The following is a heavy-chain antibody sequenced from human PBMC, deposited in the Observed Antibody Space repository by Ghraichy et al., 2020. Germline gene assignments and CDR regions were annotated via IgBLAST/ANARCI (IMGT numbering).Heavy chain of an antibody. V-gene: IGHV4-39*01. CDR2: IYYSGST. CDR1: GGSISSSSNY. D-gene: IGHD5/OR15-5a*01. J-gene: IGHJ4*02. CDR3: ARSYSVYYFDY. Sequence: SETLSLTCTVSGGSISSSSNYWGWIRQPPGKGLEWIGSIYYSGSTYDNPFLKSRVTISVDTSKNQFSLKLRSVTAADTAVYYCARSYSVYYFDYWGQGTLVTVSS.